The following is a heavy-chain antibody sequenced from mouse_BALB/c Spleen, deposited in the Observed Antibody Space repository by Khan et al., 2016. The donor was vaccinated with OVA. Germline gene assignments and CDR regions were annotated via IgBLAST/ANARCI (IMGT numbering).Heavy chain of an antibody. D-gene: IGHD1-1*01. J-gene: IGHJ2*01. Sequence: EVQLQESGPGPVNPSQSLSLTCTVTGYSITSDYAWNWIRQFPGNKLEWMGYISYSGRTSYNPSLKSRISITRDTSKNQVFLQLNSVTTEDTATYFWARSVTITTVVATDFDYWGQGTTRTVSS. CDR2: ISYSGRT. V-gene: IGHV3-2*02. CDR1: GYSITSDYA. CDR3: ARSVTITTVVATDFDY.